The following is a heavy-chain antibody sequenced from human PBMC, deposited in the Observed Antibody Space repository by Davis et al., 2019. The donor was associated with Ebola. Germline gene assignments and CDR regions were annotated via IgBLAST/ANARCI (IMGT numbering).Heavy chain of an antibody. V-gene: IGHV3-49*04. CDR2: IRSKAYGGTT. D-gene: IGHD3-3*01. CDR1: GFTFGDYA. CDR3: TRVRGYYKIYGMDV. J-gene: IGHJ6*01. Sequence: GESLKISCTASGFTFGDYAMSWVRQAPGKGLEWVGFIRSKAYGGTTEYAASVKGRFTISRDDSKSIAYLQMNSLKTEDTAVYYCTRVRGYYKIYGMDVWREGTTITGSS.